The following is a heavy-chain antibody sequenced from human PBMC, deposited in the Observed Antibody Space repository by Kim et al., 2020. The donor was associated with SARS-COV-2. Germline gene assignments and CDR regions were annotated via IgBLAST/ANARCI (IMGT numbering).Heavy chain of an antibody. Sequence: SETLSLTCTVSGGTISSYYWSWIRQPPGKGLERIGYIYYRGRTKYNPSVKSRVTIAVDTSKNQFSLKLSSVTAAGTAVYYWASSYYYGSGSSVDYWGEGTLVTVSS. CDR1: GGTISSYY. CDR2: IYYRGRT. J-gene: IGHJ4*02. D-gene: IGHD3-10*01. V-gene: IGHV4-59*13. CDR3: ASSYYYGSGSSVDY.